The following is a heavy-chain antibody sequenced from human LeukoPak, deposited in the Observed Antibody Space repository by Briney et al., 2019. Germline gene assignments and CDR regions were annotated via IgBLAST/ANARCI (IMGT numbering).Heavy chain of an antibody. J-gene: IGHJ4*02. CDR2: IWYDGSNK. CDR1: GFTFSSYG. Sequence: PGGSLRLSCAASGFTFSSYGMHWVRQAPGKGLEWVAVIWYDGSNKYYADSVKGRFTISRDNSKNTLYLQMNRLRAEDTAVYYCARGRPGGGWPYFDYWGQGTLVTVSS. CDR3: ARGRPGGGWPYFDY. V-gene: IGHV3-33*01. D-gene: IGHD6-19*01.